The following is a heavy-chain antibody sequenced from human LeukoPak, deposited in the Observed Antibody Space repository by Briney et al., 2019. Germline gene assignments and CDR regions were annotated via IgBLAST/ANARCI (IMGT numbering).Heavy chain of an antibody. CDR1: GYTFITYE. J-gene: IGHJ5*02. V-gene: IGHV1-18*01. CDR3: ARPTGTMVRGVILPNWFDP. Sequence: ASVKVSCKASGYTFITYEINWVRQAPGQGLEWMGWICAYNGNTNYAQKLQGRVTMTTDTSTSTAYMELRSLRSDDTAVYYCARPTGTMVRGVILPNWFDPWGQGTLVTVSS. D-gene: IGHD3-10*01. CDR2: ICAYNGNT.